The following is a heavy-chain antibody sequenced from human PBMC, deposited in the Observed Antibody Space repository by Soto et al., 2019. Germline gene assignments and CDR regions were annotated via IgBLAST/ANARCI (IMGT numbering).Heavy chain of an antibody. J-gene: IGHJ4*02. CDR1: GYTFTSYG. CDR3: ARVRERCSGGSCYPYYFDY. V-gene: IGHV1-18*01. CDR2: ISAYNGKT. D-gene: IGHD2-15*01. Sequence: ASVKVSCKASGYTFTSYGITWVRQAPGQGLEWMGWISAYNGKTRYTQRLQGRVTITADKSTSTAYMELSSLRSEDTAVYYCARVRERCSGGSCYPYYFDYWGQGTLVTVSS.